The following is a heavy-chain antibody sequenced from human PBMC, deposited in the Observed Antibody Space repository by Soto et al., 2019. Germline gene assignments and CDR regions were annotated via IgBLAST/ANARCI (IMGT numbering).Heavy chain of an antibody. CDR3: APHTLDTGMPSGY. CDR2: IGGYKGNT. D-gene: IGHD5-18*01. V-gene: IGHV1-18*01. CDR1: GYTFTNYG. J-gene: IGHJ4*02. Sequence: QVQLVQSGAEVREPGASVKVSCKASGYTFTNYGVSWVRQAPGQGLEWMGWIGGYKGNTNYAQKLQGRVTLTTDTSTSTAYVGLRSLRSDDTAVYYCAPHTLDTGMPSGYWGQGTLVTVSS.